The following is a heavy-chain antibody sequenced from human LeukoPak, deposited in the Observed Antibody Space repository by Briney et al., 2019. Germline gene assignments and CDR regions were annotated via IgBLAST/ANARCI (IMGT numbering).Heavy chain of an antibody. CDR3: ARRAGTTAVRYFDY. Sequence: SETLSLTCTVSACSISSVSYYWGWIRQPPGKGLEWIGNIHYSGSRFYNPALKSRVTISVATSKNQFSVKLNSVTAADTAVYYCARRAGTTAVRYFDYWGQGTLVTVSS. V-gene: IGHV4-39*01. J-gene: IGHJ4*02. CDR2: IHYSGSR. CDR1: ACSISSVSYY. D-gene: IGHD2-2*01.